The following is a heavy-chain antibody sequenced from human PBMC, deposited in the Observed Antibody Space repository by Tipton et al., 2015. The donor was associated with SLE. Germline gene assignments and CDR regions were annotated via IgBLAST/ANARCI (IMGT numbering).Heavy chain of an antibody. Sequence: SLRLSCTASGINLNNNWMQWVRQAPGKGLVWVSRINSDGSRTTYADSVKGRLTISRDNAKNTLYLQMNSLRGEDTAVYYCARHALRYYNHYMDDWGMGTTVTVSS. D-gene: IGHD3-9*01. J-gene: IGHJ6*03. CDR3: ARHALRYYNHYMDD. CDR2: INSDGSRT. V-gene: IGHV3-74*01. CDR1: GINLNNNW.